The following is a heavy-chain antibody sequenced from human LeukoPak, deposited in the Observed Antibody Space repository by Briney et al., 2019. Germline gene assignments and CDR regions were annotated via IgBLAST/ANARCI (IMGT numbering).Heavy chain of an antibody. CDR3: ARLAQTTFDY. Sequence: PGKSLKISCKASGSIFTSNWIGWVRQMPGKGLEWMGIMYIGDSDTRYSPSFQGQVTISGDKSTSTGYLRWGSLKASDTAMYYCARLAQTTFDYWGQGTLVTVSS. V-gene: IGHV5-51*01. CDR1: GSIFTSNW. J-gene: IGHJ4*02. CDR2: MYIGDSDT. D-gene: IGHD1-7*01.